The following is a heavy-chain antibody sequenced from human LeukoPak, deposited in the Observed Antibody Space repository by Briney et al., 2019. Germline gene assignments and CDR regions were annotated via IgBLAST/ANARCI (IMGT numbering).Heavy chain of an antibody. V-gene: IGHV1-2*02. CDR2: INPNSGGT. CDR1: GYTFTGYY. D-gene: IGHD3-10*01. J-gene: IGHJ4*02. Sequence: GASVKVSCKASGYTFTGYYMHWVRQAPGQGLEWMGWINPNSGGTNYAQKFQGRVTMTRDTSISTAYMELSRLRSDDTAVYCCARDPVSWSGSYYGDYWGQGTLVTVSS. CDR3: ARDPVSWSGSYYGDY.